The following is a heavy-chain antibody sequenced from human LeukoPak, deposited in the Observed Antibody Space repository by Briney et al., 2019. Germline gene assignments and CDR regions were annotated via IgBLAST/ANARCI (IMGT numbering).Heavy chain of an antibody. J-gene: IGHJ6*03. CDR2: IYYIGST. Sequence: PSETLSLSCTVSGGSIRSYYWSWIRQPPGKGLECIGYIYYIGSTNYNPSLKSRVTISLDTSKSQFSLKLTSVTPADTAVYYCARMGSSSSRTHYYYYYYMDVWGKGTTVTVSS. D-gene: IGHD6-6*01. CDR3: ARMGSSSSRTHYYYYYYMDV. CDR1: GGSIRSYY. V-gene: IGHV4-59*01.